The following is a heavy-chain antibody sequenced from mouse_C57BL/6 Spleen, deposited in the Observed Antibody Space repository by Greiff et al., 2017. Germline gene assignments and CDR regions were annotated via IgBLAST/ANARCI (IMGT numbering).Heavy chain of an antibody. J-gene: IGHJ1*03. D-gene: IGHD1-1*01. Sequence: VQLQQSGSELRSPGSSVKLSCKDFVSEVFPFAYMSWVRQQPGHGFEWIGGILPSIGRTIYGEKCEDKATWYAYTLSNTAYLELNRLTSEDSASYDCARGKRNGSSDVDVWGTGTTVTVSS. CDR2: ILPSIGRT. V-gene: IGHV15-2*01. CDR1: VSEVFPFAY. CDR3: ARGKRNGSSDVDV.